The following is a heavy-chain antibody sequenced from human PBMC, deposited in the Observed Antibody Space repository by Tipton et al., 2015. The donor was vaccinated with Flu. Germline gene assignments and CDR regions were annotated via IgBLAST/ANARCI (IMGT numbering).Heavy chain of an antibody. J-gene: IGHJ4*02. CDR1: GGPLSTYY. CDR3: ARGAGGPATAYDC. D-gene: IGHD4/OR15-4a*01. Sequence: TLSLTCTVSGGPLSTYYWSWIRQPAGKGLEWIGRIYTSGSTNYNPSLKSRVTMSVDTSKNQFSLRLSSVTAADTAVYYCARGAGGPATAYDCWGQGTLVSVSS. V-gene: IGHV4-4*07. CDR2: IYTSGST.